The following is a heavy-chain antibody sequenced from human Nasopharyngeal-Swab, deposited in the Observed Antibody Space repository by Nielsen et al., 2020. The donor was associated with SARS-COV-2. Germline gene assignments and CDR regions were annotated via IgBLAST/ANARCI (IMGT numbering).Heavy chain of an antibody. Sequence: GESLKISCAASGFTFSSYEMNWVRQAPGKGLEWVSYITSSGSTIFYADSVKGRFTISRDNAKNSLYLKMNSLRAADTAVYYCAREERITMIVVVVPGAFDIWGQGTMVTVSS. CDR2: ITSSGSTI. J-gene: IGHJ3*02. V-gene: IGHV3-48*03. D-gene: IGHD3-22*01. CDR3: AREERITMIVVVVPGAFDI. CDR1: GFTFSSYE.